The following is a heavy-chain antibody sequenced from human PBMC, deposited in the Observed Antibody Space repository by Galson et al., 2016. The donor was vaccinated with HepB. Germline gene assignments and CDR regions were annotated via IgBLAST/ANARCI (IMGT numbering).Heavy chain of an antibody. J-gene: IGHJ6*02. CDR2: IHAGDPGT. V-gene: IGHV3-23*01. CDR1: GFTFSTYI. D-gene: IGHD6-6*01. CDR3: AKKGLVPRGPDYSLDV. Sequence: SLRLSCAGSGFTFSTYIMGWVRQPPGKGLEWVSSIHAGDPGTYSTDSVKGRFTISRDNSRDTVYLQMNDLRVEDSAVYYCAKKGLVPRGPDYSLDVLGQGTTVTVSS.